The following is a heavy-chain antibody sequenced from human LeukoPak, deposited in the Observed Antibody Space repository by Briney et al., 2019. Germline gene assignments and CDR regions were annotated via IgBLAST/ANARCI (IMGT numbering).Heavy chain of an antibody. V-gene: IGHV4-39*01. Sequence: SETLSLTCTVSGGSISSSNYYCGWIRQPPGKGLEWIVSISYSGSTYYNPSPKSRLTISVDTSKNQFSLKLSSVTAADTAVYYCARLAYSSWFDPWGQGTLVTVSS. D-gene: IGHD2-15*01. CDR1: GGSISSSNYY. CDR2: ISYSGST. CDR3: ARLAYSSWFDP. J-gene: IGHJ5*02.